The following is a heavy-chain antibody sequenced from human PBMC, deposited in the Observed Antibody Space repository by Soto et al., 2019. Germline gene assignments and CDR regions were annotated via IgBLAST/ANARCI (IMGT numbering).Heavy chain of an antibody. V-gene: IGHV1-18*01. CDR3: AREMMLASSSCSWFDP. CDR2: ISAYNGNT. Sequence: QVQLVQSGAEVKKPGASVKVSCKASGYTFTSYGISWVRQAPGQGLEWMGWISAYNGNTNYAQKLQGRVTMTTDTSTSIAYMELRSLRSDDTAVYYCAREMMLASSSCSWFDPWGQGTLVTVSS. J-gene: IGHJ5*02. CDR1: GYTFTSYG. D-gene: IGHD6-13*01.